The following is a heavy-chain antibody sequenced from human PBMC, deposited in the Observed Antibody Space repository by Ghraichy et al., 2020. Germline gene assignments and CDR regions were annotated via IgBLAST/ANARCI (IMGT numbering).Heavy chain of an antibody. CDR2: ISGSGGST. D-gene: IGHD2-2*01. Sequence: LSLTCAASGFTFSSYAMSWVRQAPGKGLEWVSAISGSGGSTYYADSVKGRFTISRDNSKNTLYLQMNSLRAEDTAVYYCAKEPNSAPLGYCSSTSCRPDAFDIWGQGTMVTVSS. CDR1: GFTFSSYA. CDR3: AKEPNSAPLGYCSSTSCRPDAFDI. V-gene: IGHV3-23*01. J-gene: IGHJ3*02.